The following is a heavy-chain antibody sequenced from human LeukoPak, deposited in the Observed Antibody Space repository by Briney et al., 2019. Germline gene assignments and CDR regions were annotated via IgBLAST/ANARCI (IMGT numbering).Heavy chain of an antibody. V-gene: IGHV3-7*01. CDR3: GREEFHSADF. J-gene: IGHJ4*02. CDR2: IKEDGSDK. Sequence: GGSLRLSCAASGFTFSRHWMSWVRQAPGKGLEWVANIKEDGSDKYYVDSVKGRFTISRDNAQNPVYLQMNSLRAEDTAVYYCGREEFHSADFRGQGTLVTVSS. D-gene: IGHD3-10*01. CDR1: GFTFSRHW.